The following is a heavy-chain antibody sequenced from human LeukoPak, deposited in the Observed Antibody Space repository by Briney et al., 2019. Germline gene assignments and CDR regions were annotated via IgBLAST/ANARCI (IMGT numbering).Heavy chain of an antibody. V-gene: IGHV6-1*01. CDR3: ARDQREYNWNDEGNWSDP. CDR1: GDSVSSNSAA. Sequence: SQTLSLTCAISGDSVSSNSAAWSWIRQSPSRGLEWLGRTYYRSKWYNDYAVSVKSRITINPDTSKNQFSLQLNSVTPEDTAVYYCARDQREYNWNDEGNWSDPWGQRTLVIVPS. J-gene: IGHJ5*02. CDR2: TYYRSKWYN. D-gene: IGHD1-1*01.